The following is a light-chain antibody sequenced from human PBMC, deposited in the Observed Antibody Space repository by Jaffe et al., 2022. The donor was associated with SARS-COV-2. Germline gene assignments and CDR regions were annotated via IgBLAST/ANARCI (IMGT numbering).Light chain of an antibody. CDR3: HLSNAFPSWT. CDR1: GGGSSKY. Sequence: IVLTQSPGTLSLSPGQRATLSCRASGGGSSKYLAWYQQRPGQPPRLLIYGASTRATGIPDRFSGSGSGPDFTLTISGLEPEDFGVYYCHLSNAFPSWTFGQGTKVEIK. J-gene: IGKJ1*01. V-gene: IGKV3-20*01. CDR2: GAS.